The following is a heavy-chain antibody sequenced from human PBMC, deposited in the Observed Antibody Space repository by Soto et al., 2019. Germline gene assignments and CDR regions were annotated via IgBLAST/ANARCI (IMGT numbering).Heavy chain of an antibody. CDR3: AKVRGSSGWSGSVWDV. CDR2: ISNSGDST. Sequence: EVQLLESGGGLVQPGGSLRLSCAASGFTFGSYAMTWVRQAPGKGLEWVSDISNSGDSTYYTDSVKGRFTISRDNSTNTLYLQMNSLRAEDTAVYYCAKVRGSSGWSGSVWDVWGQGTTVTVSS. CDR1: GFTFGSYA. J-gene: IGHJ6*02. D-gene: IGHD5-12*01. V-gene: IGHV3-23*01.